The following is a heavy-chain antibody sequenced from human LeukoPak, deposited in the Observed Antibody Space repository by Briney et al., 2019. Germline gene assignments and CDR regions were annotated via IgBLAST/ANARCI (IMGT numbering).Heavy chain of an antibody. V-gene: IGHV3-30*02. J-gene: IGHJ4*02. CDR3: ASNYYGSGSYSDY. CDR1: GFTFSSYG. CDR2: IRYDGSNK. D-gene: IGHD3-10*01. Sequence: PGGSLRLSCAASGFTFSSYGMHWVRQAPGKGLEWVAFIRYDGSNKYYADSVKGRFTISRDNSKNTLYLQMNSLRAEDTAVYYCASNYYGSGSYSDYWGQGTLDTVSS.